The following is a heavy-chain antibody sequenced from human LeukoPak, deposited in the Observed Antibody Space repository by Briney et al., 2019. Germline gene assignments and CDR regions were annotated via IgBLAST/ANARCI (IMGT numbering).Heavy chain of an antibody. J-gene: IGHJ6*03. D-gene: IGHD2-2*02. CDR2: ISSSSSTI. CDR3: ARAPGYCSSTSCYTGYYYYYYMGV. Sequence: GGSLRLSCAASGFTFSSYSMNWVRQAPGKGLEWVSYISSSSSTIYYADSVKGRFTISRDNAKNSLYLQMNSLRAEDTAVYYCARAPGYCSSTSCYTGYYYYYYMGVWGKGTTVTVSS. CDR1: GFTFSSYS. V-gene: IGHV3-48*04.